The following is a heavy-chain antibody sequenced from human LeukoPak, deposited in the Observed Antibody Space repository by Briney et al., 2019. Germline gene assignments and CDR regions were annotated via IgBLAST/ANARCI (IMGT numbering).Heavy chain of an antibody. CDR2: IYYSGST. V-gene: IGHV4-59*01. J-gene: IGHJ5*02. CDR3: ARDYYGSGSYRGFDP. D-gene: IGHD3-10*01. Sequence: SETLSLTCAVSGGSISSYYRSWVRQPPGKGLEWIGYIYYSGSTNYNPSLKSRVTISVGTPKNQYSLKLSSVTAADTAVYYCARDYYGSGSYRGFDPWGQGTLVTVSS. CDR1: GGSISSYY.